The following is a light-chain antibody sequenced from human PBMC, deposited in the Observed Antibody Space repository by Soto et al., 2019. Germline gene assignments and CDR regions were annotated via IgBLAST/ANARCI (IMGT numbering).Light chain of an antibody. Sequence: EILLTQAPFTLSLSPVEIGTLSCRDSQSVGTSLAWYQQKPGQAPRLLIYGASNRATGIPDRFSGSGSGTDFTLTISKLEPEDFAVYHCQQYGGSPRTFGQGTKVDIK. CDR2: GAS. CDR1: QSVGTS. J-gene: IGKJ1*01. V-gene: IGKV3-20*01. CDR3: QQYGGSPRT.